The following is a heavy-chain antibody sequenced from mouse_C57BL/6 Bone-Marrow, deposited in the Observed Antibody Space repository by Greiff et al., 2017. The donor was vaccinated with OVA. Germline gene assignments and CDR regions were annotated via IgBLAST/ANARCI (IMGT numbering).Heavy chain of an antibody. CDR3: VRHDYDAGSYYAMDY. J-gene: IGHJ4*01. CDR1: GFSFNTSA. D-gene: IGHD2-4*01. V-gene: IGHV10-1*01. Sequence: EVMLVESGGGLVQPKGSLKLSCAASGFSFNTSAMNWVRQAPGKGLEWVARIRSKSNNYATYYADSVKDRFTISRDDSESMLYLQMNNLKTEDTAMYYCVRHDYDAGSYYAMDYWGQGTSVTVSS. CDR2: IRSKSNNYAT.